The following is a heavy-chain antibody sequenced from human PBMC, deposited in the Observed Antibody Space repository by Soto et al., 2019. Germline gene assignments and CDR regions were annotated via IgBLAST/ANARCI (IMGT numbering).Heavy chain of an antibody. CDR3: ARAVAPYFGTWFDP. CDR2: ISHTGST. Sequence: SETLSLTGAVSGGAITSGNSYSFSWIRQPPGKGLEWIGSISHTGSTSYNPSLKSRLTMSVDKSKNQFSLRLSSVTAADMAVYYCARAVAPYFGTWFDPWGQGILVTVSS. CDR1: GGAITSGNSYS. D-gene: IGHD3-10*01. J-gene: IGHJ5*02. V-gene: IGHV4-30-2*01.